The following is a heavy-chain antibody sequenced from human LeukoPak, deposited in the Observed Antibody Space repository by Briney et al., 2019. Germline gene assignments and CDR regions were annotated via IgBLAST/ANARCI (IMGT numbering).Heavy chain of an antibody. CDR1: GYSFTGFW. CDR3: TRDRVPITVPGTWFDP. CDR2: INLNSGAT. Sequence: ASVKVSCKASGYSFTGFWIHWVRQAPGQGLEWMGRINLNSGATNYAQKFQDRVTMTRDTSINTAYMELSRLKSDDTAVYYCTRDRVPITVPGTWFDPWGQGVLVTVSS. D-gene: IGHD6-19*01. J-gene: IGHJ5*02. V-gene: IGHV1-2*06.